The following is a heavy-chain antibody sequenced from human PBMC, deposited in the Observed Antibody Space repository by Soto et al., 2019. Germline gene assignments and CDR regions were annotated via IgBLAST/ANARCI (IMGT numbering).Heavy chain of an antibody. D-gene: IGHD3-22*01. V-gene: IGHV1-8*01. CDR1: GYPFNSYD. CDR3: TTLWEYYYDSRNYHPAN. Sequence: ASVKVSCKASGYPFNSYDINWVRQAKGQGLEWMGWMNPNSGNTGYAQKFQGRVTMTRDTSISTAYMELSSLRSEDTAVYYCTTLWEYYYDSRNYHPANWGQGTLVTVSS. J-gene: IGHJ4*02. CDR2: MNPNSGNT.